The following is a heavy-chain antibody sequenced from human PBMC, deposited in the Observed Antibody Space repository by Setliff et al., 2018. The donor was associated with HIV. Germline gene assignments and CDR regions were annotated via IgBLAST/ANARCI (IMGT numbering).Heavy chain of an antibody. D-gene: IGHD3-10*01. Sequence: SETLSLTCTVSGGSISTYYWTWIRQPPGEGLEWIGRIYSSGSTNQNPSLKSRVSMSVDTSKSQFSLNLSSVTAADTAVYYCARSLDYSGSGSYYVGWFDLWGQGIPVTVSS. CDR2: IYSSGST. V-gene: IGHV4-4*07. J-gene: IGHJ5*02. CDR3: ARSLDYSGSGSYYVGWFDL. CDR1: GGSISTYY.